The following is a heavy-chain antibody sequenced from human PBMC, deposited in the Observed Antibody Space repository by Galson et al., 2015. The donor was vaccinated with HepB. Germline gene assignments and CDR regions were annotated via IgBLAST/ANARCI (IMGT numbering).Heavy chain of an antibody. J-gene: IGHJ3*02. CDR1: GGSISSYY. Sequence: ETLSLTCAVSGGSISSYYWSWIRQPQGKGLEWIGYIYYSGSTNYNPSLKSRVTISVDTSKNQFSLKLSSVTAADTAVYYCARDRYYGSGSYYTNAFDIWGQGTMVTVSS. CDR2: IYYSGST. D-gene: IGHD3-10*01. CDR3: ARDRYYGSGSYYTNAFDI. V-gene: IGHV4-59*01.